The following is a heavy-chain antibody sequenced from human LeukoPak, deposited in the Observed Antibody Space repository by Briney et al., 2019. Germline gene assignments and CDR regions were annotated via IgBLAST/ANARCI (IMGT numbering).Heavy chain of an antibody. D-gene: IGHD3-10*01. V-gene: IGHV3-30*04. J-gene: IGHJ3*02. CDR2: ISYDASNK. CDR1: GFTFNDYA. Sequence: GGSLRLSCAPSGFTFNDYAMHWVRQAPGKGPEWVAVISYDASNKFYADSVKGRFTISRDNSKNTLYLQMNSLRAEDTAVYYCARRARITMVRGINAFDIWGQGTMVTVSS. CDR3: ARRARITMVRGINAFDI.